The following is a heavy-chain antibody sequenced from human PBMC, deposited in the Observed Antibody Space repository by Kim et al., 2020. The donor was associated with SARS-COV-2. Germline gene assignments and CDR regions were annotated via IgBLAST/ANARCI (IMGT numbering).Heavy chain of an antibody. CDR2: IWFDGSKE. Sequence: GGSLRLSCTASGFMFSSYGMHCVRQAPGKGLEWVAVIWFDGSKEYYADSVKGRFTISRDNSKNTLSLQMNSLRVEDTAMYYCAKVRTNMWYIHFWGRGTLVTVSS. V-gene: IGHV3-33*03. J-gene: IGHJ2*01. D-gene: IGHD1-1*01. CDR1: GFMFSSYG. CDR3: AKVRTNMWYIHF.